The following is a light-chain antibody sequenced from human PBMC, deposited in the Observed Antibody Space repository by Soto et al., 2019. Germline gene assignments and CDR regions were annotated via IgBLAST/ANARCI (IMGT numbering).Light chain of an antibody. J-gene: IGKJ4*01. Sequence: DIQMTQSPSSLSASVGDRVTIACQSSHDVSRNLNWFQQKPGEAPKLLIYDASNLERGVPSRFSGSGSETDFTLTISSLQPEDVATYYCQQYKSMLSCGGGTEVEMK. CDR2: DAS. CDR1: HDVSRN. CDR3: QQYKSMLS. V-gene: IGKV1-33*01.